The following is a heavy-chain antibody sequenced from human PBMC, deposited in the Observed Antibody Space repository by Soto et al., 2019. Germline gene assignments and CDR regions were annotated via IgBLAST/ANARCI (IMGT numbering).Heavy chain of an antibody. D-gene: IGHD6-19*01. CDR1: GFTFSSYG. J-gene: IGHJ4*02. CDR3: AKDPGGQAVALDY. Sequence: QVQLVESGGGVVQPGRSLRLSCAASGFTFSSYGMDWVRQAPGKGLEWVAVISYDGSNKYYADSVKGRFTISRDNSKNTLYLQMNSLRAEDTAVYYCAKDPGGQAVALDYWGQGTLDTVSS. CDR2: ISYDGSNK. V-gene: IGHV3-30*18.